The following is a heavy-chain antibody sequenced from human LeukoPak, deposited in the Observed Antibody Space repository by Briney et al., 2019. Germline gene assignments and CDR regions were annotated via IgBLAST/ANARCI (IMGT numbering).Heavy chain of an antibody. V-gene: IGHV1-18*01. D-gene: IGHD3-3*01. CDR2: ISAYNGNT. CDR1: GYTFTSYG. J-gene: IGHJ4*02. CDR3: ASDLRDYDFWSGYYSPSLDY. Sequence: GASVKVSCKASGYTFTSYGISWVRQAPGQGLEWMGWISAYNGNTNYAQKLQGRVTMTTDTSTSTAYMELRSLRSDDTAVYYCASDLRDYDFWSGYYSPSLDYWGQGTLVTVSS.